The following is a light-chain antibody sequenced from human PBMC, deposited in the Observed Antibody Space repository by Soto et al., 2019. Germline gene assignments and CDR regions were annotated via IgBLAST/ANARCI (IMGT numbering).Light chain of an antibody. J-gene: IGLJ1*01. CDR2: DVS. CDR3: SSYTTCNTRHTV. CDR1: SSDVGGYNY. Sequence: QSVLTQPASVSGSPGQSITISCTGTSSDVGGYNYVSWYQHHPGKAPKLMIFDVSNRPSGVSNRFSGSKSGNTASLTISGLQPDDEADYYCSSYTTCNTRHTVFVAGTKVT. V-gene: IGLV2-14*03.